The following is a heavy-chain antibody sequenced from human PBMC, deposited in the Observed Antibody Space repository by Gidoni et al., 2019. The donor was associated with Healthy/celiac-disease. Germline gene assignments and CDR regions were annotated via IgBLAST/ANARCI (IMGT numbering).Heavy chain of an antibody. CDR1: GGPISSSSYY. CDR3: ARSGYSYGYGGDDAFDI. CDR2: IYYSGST. J-gene: IGHJ3*02. D-gene: IGHD5-18*01. V-gene: IGHV4-39*01. Sequence: QLQLQESGPGLVTPSETPSLTCTVSGGPISSSSYYWGWIRQPPGKGLEWIGSIYYSGSTYYNPSLKSRVTISVDTSKNQFSLKLSSVTAADTAVYYCARSGYSYGYGGDDAFDIWGQGTMVTVSS.